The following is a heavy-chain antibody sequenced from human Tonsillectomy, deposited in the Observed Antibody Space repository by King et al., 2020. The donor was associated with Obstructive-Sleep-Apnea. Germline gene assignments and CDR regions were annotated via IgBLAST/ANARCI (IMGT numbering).Heavy chain of an antibody. J-gene: IGHJ2*01. Sequence: QVTLKESGPALVKPPQTLTLTCTFSGFSFSTSGMCVSWIRQPPGKALEWLARIDWDDDKYYSTSLKTRLTISKDTSKNQVVLTMTNMDPVDTATYYCAHGIAAAGIRYFDLWGRGTLVTVSS. D-gene: IGHD6-13*01. CDR3: AHGIAAAGIRYFDL. V-gene: IGHV2-70*15. CDR1: GFSFSTSGMC. CDR2: IDWDDDK.